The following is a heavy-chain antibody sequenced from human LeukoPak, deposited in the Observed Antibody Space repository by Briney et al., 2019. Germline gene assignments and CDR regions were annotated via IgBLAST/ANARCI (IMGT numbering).Heavy chain of an antibody. CDR3: ARSGYYDSSGYYTPDY. CDR1: GGSFSGYY. CDR2: INHSGST. D-gene: IGHD3-22*01. J-gene: IGHJ4*02. V-gene: IGHV4-34*01. Sequence: SETLSLTCAVYGGSFSGYYWSLNRQPPGKGLEWIGEINHSGSTNYNPSLKSRVTISVDTSKNQFSLKLSSVTAADTAVYYCARSGYYDSSGYYTPDYWGQGTLVTVSS.